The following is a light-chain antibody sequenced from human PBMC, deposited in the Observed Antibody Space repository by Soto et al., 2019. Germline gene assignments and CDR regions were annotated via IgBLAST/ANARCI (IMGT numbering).Light chain of an antibody. J-gene: IGKJ1*01. CDR1: QSVSSY. CDR2: DAS. CDR3: QQRSKWRT. V-gene: IGKV3-11*01. Sequence: EIVLTQSPATVSLSPGERATISCRASQSVSSYLAWYQQKPGQAPRLLIYDASKSATGIPARFSGSGFGTDYTLTISRLEPEDFAVYYCQQRSKWRTFGQGTKVEIK.